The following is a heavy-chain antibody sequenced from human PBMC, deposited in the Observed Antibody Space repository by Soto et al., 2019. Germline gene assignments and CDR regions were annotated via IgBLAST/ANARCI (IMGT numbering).Heavy chain of an antibody. Sequence: DVQLVESGGVVVQPGGSLRLSCAASGFTFDDYTMHWVRQAPGKGLEWVSLISWDGGSTYYADSVKGRFTISRDNSKNSQDQQMNRLRTEDTDLDYCAKGHPIDDYYGRDGWGQGTTVTVSS. CDR1: GFTFDDYT. J-gene: IGHJ6*02. CDR2: ISWDGGST. V-gene: IGHV3-43*01. CDR3: AKGHPIDDYYGRDG.